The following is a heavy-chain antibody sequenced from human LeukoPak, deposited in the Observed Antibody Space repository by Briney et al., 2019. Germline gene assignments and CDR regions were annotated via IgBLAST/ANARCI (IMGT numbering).Heavy chain of an antibody. CDR3: ARGETTAADRREGDAFDV. V-gene: IGHV4-38-2*01. Sequence: SETLSLTCAVSGYAIISGYYWGWIRQPPGKGLEWIGSIYHSGTTYSNPSLKSRVTMSVNTSKNQFSLKLSSVTAADTAVYYCARGETTAADRREGDAFDVWGQGTIVTVSS. CDR2: IYHSGTT. D-gene: IGHD4-11*01. CDR1: GYAIISGYY. J-gene: IGHJ3*01.